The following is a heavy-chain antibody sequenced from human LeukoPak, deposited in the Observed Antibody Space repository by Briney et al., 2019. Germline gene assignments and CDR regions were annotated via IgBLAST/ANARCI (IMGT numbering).Heavy chain of an antibody. Sequence: PGGSLRLSCAASGFTFSSYGMSWVRQAPGKGLEWVSAISVSGNTYHSDSVKGRFTISRDSSKNTLYLQMNRLRAEDAAVYYCAKEPVTTCSGAYCYPFDYWGQGTLVTVSS. V-gene: IGHV3-23*01. D-gene: IGHD2-21*01. CDR1: GFTFSSYG. CDR2: ISVSGNT. CDR3: AKEPVTTCSGAYCYPFDY. J-gene: IGHJ4*02.